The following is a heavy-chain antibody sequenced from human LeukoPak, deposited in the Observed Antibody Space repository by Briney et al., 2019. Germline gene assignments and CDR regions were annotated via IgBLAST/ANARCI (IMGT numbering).Heavy chain of an antibody. Sequence: GGSLRLSCAASGFTFSDYYMSWIRQAPGKGLEWVSYISSSGSTIYYADSVKVRFTISRDNAKNSLYLQMNSLRAEDTAVYYCARGRRRDGYNSQLWFDPWGQGTLVTVSS. D-gene: IGHD5-24*01. CDR2: ISSSGSTI. J-gene: IGHJ5*02. V-gene: IGHV3-11*01. CDR3: ARGRRRDGYNSQLWFDP. CDR1: GFTFSDYY.